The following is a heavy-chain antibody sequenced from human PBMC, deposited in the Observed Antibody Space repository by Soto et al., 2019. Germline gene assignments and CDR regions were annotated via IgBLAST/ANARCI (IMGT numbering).Heavy chain of an antibody. J-gene: IGHJ6*02. V-gene: IGHV3-33*01. CDR3: ARSPYTTGYPYGMDV. Sequence: GGSLRLSCAASGFSFSLYGMQWVRQAPGKGLEWVAVIWYDGSNRYYADSVKGRFTISRDNSKNTLYLQMNSLRAEDTAVYHCARSPYTTGYPYGMDVWGQGTTVTVS. CDR1: GFSFSLYG. CDR2: IWYDGSNR. D-gene: IGHD3-9*01.